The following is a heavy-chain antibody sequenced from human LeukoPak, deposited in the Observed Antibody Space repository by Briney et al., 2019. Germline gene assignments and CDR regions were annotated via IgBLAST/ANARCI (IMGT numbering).Heavy chain of an antibody. CDR1: GYSFTSYW. D-gene: IGHD4-11*01. CDR3: ERAFGYSNYNVGY. CDR2: IYPGDSDT. Sequence: GESLKISCKGSGYSFTSYWIGWVRQMPGKGLEWMGIIYPGDSDTRYSPSFQGQVTISADKSISTAYLQWSSLKATDTAMYYCERAFGYSNYNVGYWGQGTLVTVSS. J-gene: IGHJ4*02. V-gene: IGHV5-51*01.